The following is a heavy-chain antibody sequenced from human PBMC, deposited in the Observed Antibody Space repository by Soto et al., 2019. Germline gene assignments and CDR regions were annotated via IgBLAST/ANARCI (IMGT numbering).Heavy chain of an antibody. D-gene: IGHD1-1*01. CDR1: GFTFSAYW. Sequence: EVHLEESGGGLVQPGGSLRLSCAASGFTFSAYWMNWVRQAPGKGLEWVANINEDGSEYNDVASVKCRFTISRDNAKNSLFLQMNALRVEDTAVYYCARTGDGHHDSLDSWGQGILVSVSS. CDR2: INEDGSEY. J-gene: IGHJ4*02. V-gene: IGHV3-7*01. CDR3: ARTGDGHHDSLDS.